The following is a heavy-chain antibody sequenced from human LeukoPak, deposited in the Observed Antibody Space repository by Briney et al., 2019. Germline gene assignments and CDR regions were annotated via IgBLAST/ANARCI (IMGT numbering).Heavy chain of an antibody. Sequence: SETLSLTCTVSGGSISSSSYYWGWLRQPPGKGLEWIGSIYYSGSTYYNPSLKSRVTMSVDTSKNQFSLKMSSVTAADTAVYYCARAKIRGEYYMDVWGKGTTVTISS. D-gene: IGHD3-10*01. V-gene: IGHV4-39*07. J-gene: IGHJ6*03. CDR1: GGSISSSSYY. CDR2: IYYSGST. CDR3: ARAKIRGEYYMDV.